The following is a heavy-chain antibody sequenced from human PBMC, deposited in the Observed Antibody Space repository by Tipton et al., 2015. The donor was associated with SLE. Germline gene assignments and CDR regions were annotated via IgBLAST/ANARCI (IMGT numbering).Heavy chain of an antibody. Sequence: TLSLTCAVYGGSFSGYYWSWIRQPPGKGLEWIGESNPSGSTNYNPSLKSRVTMSLDTSKNQFFLKLSFVTAADTAVYYCARGVAIYWITYYDYYMDVWGKGTTVTVSS. V-gene: IGHV4-34*01. CDR3: ARGVAIYWITYYDYYMDV. J-gene: IGHJ6*03. CDR2: SNPSGST. D-gene: IGHD3-9*01. CDR1: GGSFSGYY.